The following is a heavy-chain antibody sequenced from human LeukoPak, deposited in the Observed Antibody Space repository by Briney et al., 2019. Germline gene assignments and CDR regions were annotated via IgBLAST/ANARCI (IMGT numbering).Heavy chain of an antibody. V-gene: IGHV3-48*04. J-gene: IGHJ3*02. CDR2: ISSSGSTI. CDR1: GFTFSTYS. D-gene: IGHD3-9*01. CDR3: ARGGYYDILTGFFRPPIPHAFDI. Sequence: GGSLRLSCAASGFTFSTYSMNWVRQAPGKGLEWVSYISSSGSTIYYADSVKGRFTISRDNAKNSLYLQMNSLRAEDTAVYYCARGGYYDILTGFFRPPIPHAFDIWGQGTMVTVSS.